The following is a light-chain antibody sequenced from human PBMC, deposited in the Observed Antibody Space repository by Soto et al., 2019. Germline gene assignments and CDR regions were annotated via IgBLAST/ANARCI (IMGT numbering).Light chain of an antibody. V-gene: IGKV1-5*01. CDR1: QNIRSR. J-gene: IGKJ4*01. CDR2: GAS. Sequence: DFQMPQSPSTLSASVGDSVTITCRASQNIRSRLAWYQQKPGKVPKLLIYGASSLQSGVPSRFSGSGSGTDFTLTISSLQPDDFATYYCQQYNSYSLTFGGGTKVDIK. CDR3: QQYNSYSLT.